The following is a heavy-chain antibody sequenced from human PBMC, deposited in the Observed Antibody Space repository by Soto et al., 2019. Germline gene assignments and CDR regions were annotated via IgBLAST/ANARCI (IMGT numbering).Heavy chain of an antibody. V-gene: IGHV3-23*01. CDR1: GFTFNTHG. J-gene: IGHJ4*02. D-gene: IGHD1-1*01. CDR3: AKVADTDPTTATFDY. Sequence: GLSLRLSCEASGFTFNTHGMSWVRQPPGKGLEWVSRVSPGGGTTGYADSVKGRFTISRDNSKNTLYLQMNSRRAEETAVYHRAKVADTDPTTATFDYGGQGSLVTVSS. CDR2: VSPGGGTT.